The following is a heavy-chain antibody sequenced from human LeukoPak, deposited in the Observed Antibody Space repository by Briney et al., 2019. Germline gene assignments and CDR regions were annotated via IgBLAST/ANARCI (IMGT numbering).Heavy chain of an antibody. CDR3: ARDRFAAAMGSRAFDI. V-gene: IGHV4-4*07. CDR1: GGSITSYY. Sequence: SETLSLTCTVFGGSITSYYWSWIRQPAGKGLEWIGRIYTSGSTNYNPSLKSRVTISVDKSKNQFSLKLSSVTAADTAVYYCARDRFAAAMGSRAFDISGQGTGVTVSS. CDR2: IYTSGST. J-gene: IGHJ3*02. D-gene: IGHD5-18*01.